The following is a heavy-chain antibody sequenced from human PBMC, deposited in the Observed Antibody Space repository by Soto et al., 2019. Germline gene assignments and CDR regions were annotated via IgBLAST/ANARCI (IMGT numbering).Heavy chain of an antibody. CDR1: RFSLSTSGMC. D-gene: IGHD3-22*01. CDR3: ARTHYYDSSGQYYFDY. CDR2: IDWDDDK. Sequence: GXGXTLVTPTQTLTXTCTFCRFSLSTSGMCVSWMRQPPGKAVEWLALIDWDDDKYYRTYLKTRLNISKDTPKNKVVLTMTNMDTVDPATYYCARTHYYDSSGQYYFDYWGQGTLGTVSS. V-gene: IGHV2-70*01. J-gene: IGHJ4*02.